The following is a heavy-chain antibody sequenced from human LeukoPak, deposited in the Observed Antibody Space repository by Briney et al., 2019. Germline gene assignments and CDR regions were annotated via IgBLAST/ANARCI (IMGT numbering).Heavy chain of an antibody. J-gene: IGHJ4*02. CDR2: ISSAASIV. CDR3: ARIVPRGPRPNPPTDY. V-gene: IGHV3-48*03. D-gene: IGHD1-14*01. CDR1: GFSFSTYE. Sequence: GGSLRLSCAASGFSFSTYEMNWVRQAPGKGLEWISYISSAASIVDYVDSVRGRFTISRDNAKNSLYLQMNSLRAEDTAVYYCARIVPRGPRPNPPTDYWGQGTLVTVSS.